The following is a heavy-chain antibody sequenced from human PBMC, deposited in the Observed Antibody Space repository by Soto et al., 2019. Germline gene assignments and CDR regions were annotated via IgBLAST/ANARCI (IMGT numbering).Heavy chain of an antibody. CDR1: GGSISSNGYY. V-gene: IGHV4-39*01. CDR2: IYYSGST. Sequence: QLQLQESGPGLVKPSETLSLTCTVSGGSISSNGYYWGWIRQPPGKGLDWIGSIYYSGSTYYNPSLKSRVTLSVDTSKNQFSLKLSSVTAADTAVYYCARHVAYSYGYGDYWGQGTQVTVSS. D-gene: IGHD5-18*01. J-gene: IGHJ4*02. CDR3: ARHVAYSYGYGDY.